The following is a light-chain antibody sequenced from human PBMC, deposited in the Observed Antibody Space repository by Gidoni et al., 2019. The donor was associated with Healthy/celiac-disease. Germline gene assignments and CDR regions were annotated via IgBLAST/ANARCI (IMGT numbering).Light chain of an antibody. CDR2: GAS. V-gene: IGKV3-20*01. Sequence: ECVLTQPPGTLSLSPGERAALSCWASQIVSSSYLAWYQQKPGPPPRPLIYGASSRATGIPDFTLTISRVEPEDFAVYYCQQYVSSPCSFGQGTKLEIK. CDR3: QQYVSSPCS. CDR1: QIVSSSY. J-gene: IGKJ2*04.